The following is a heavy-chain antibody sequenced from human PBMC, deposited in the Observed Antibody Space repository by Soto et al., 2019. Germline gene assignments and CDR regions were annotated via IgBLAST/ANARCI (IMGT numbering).Heavy chain of an antibody. D-gene: IGHD6-25*01. CDR2: ISAYNGNT. V-gene: IGHV1-18*04. CDR3: ARDGLLTKIAATSSADFDI. CDR1: GYTFTSYG. J-gene: IGHJ3*02. Sequence: QVQLVQSGAEVKKPGASVKVSCKASGYTFTSYGISWVRQAPGQGLEWMGWISAYNGNTHYAQKRQGRVTMTTDTSTSTAYMELRSLRSDDTAVYYCARDGLLTKIAATSSADFDIWGQGTLVTFSS.